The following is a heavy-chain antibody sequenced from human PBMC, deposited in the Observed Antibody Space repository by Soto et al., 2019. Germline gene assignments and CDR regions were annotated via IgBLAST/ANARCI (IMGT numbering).Heavy chain of an antibody. Sequence: SVKVSCKASGGTFSSYAISWVRQAPGQGLEWMGGIIPIFGTANYAQKFQGRVTITADESTSTAYMELSSLRSEDTAVYYCARDKDCISTSCYSEGNWFDPWGRG. CDR3: ARDKDCISTSCYSEGNWFDP. V-gene: IGHV1-69*13. CDR1: GGTFSSYA. J-gene: IGHJ5*02. D-gene: IGHD2-2*01. CDR2: IIPIFGTA.